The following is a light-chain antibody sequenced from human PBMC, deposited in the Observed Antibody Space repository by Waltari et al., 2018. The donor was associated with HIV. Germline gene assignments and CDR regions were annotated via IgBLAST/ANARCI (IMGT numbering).Light chain of an antibody. J-gene: IGLJ3*02. CDR2: STN. Sequence: QTVVTQEPSFSVSPGGTVTLTCGLNSGSVSTSYYHSWYQQTPGQTPRTLLYSTNTRSSGVPDRFSGSILGNKAALTITGAQADDESDYYCVLYMGGGIWVFGGGTKVTVL. CDR1: SGSVSTSYY. CDR3: VLYMGGGIWV. V-gene: IGLV8-61*01.